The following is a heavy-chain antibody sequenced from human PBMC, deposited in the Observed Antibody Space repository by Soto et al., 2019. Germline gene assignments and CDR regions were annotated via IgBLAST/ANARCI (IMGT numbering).Heavy chain of an antibody. V-gene: IGHV4-4*02. CDR2: IYTSGST. D-gene: IGHD3-22*01. Sequence: PSETLSLTCAVSGGSISSSNWWSWVRQPPGKGLEWIGRIYTSGSTNYNPSLKSRVTMSVDTSKNQFSLKLSSVTAADTAVYYCARGRGYYDSSGFDYWGQGTLVTVSS. J-gene: IGHJ4*02. CDR1: GGSISSSNW. CDR3: ARGRGYYDSSGFDY.